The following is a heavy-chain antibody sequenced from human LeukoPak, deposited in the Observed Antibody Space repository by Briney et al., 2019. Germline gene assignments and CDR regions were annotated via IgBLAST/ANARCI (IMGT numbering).Heavy chain of an antibody. CDR1: GGSISSYY. CDR2: IYHSGST. J-gene: IGHJ4*02. D-gene: IGHD3-16*01. Sequence: PSETLSLTCTVSGGSISSYYWSWIRQPPGKGLEWIGSIYHSGSTYYNPSLKSRVTISVDTSKNQFSLKLSSVTAADTAVYYCARGSLRFGVIDYWGQGTLVTVSS. V-gene: IGHV4-38-2*02. CDR3: ARGSLRFGVIDY.